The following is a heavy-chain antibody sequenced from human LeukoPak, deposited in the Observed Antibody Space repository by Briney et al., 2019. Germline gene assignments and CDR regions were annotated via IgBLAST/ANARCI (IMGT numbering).Heavy chain of an antibody. CDR2: IYYSGST. J-gene: IGHJ4*02. V-gene: IGHV4-59*01. CDR3: ASHKGF. CDR1: DGSINSYY. Sequence: SETLSLTCSVSDGSINSYYWNWIRQPPGKGLEWIGYIYYSGSTNYNPSLKSRVTISVDTSKSQFSLKLSSVTAADTAVYYCASHKGFWGQGTLVTVSS.